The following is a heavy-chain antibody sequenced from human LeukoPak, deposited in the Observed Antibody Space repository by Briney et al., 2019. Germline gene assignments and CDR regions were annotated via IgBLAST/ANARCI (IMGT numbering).Heavy chain of an antibody. V-gene: IGHV6-1*01. CDR2: TYYRSKWFN. Sequence: SQTLSLTCAISGDSVSSNSAAWNWIRQSPSRGLEWLGRTYYRSKWFNDHAVSVRSRITIIPDTSKNQISLQLNSVTPEDTAVYYCARDPVTRGAGWYFDLWGRGTFVTVSS. CDR3: ARDPVTRGAGWYFDL. CDR1: GDSVSSNSAA. J-gene: IGHJ2*01. D-gene: IGHD3-3*01.